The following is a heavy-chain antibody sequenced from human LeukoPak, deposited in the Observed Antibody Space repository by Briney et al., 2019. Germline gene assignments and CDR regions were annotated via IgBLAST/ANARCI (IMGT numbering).Heavy chain of an antibody. J-gene: IGHJ4*02. D-gene: IGHD1-26*01. CDR3: ARALRESGGATIKYYFDY. V-gene: IGHV1-8*03. Sequence: ASVKVSCKASGYTFTSYDINWVRQATGQGLEWMGWMNPNSGSTGYAQKFQGRVTITRNTSISTAYMELSSLRSEDTAVYYCARALRESGGATIKYYFDYWGQGTLVTVSS. CDR1: GYTFTSYD. CDR2: MNPNSGST.